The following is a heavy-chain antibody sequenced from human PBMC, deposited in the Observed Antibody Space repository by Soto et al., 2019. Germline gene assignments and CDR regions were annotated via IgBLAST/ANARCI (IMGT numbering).Heavy chain of an antibody. Sequence: SGPTLVNPTQTLTLTCTFSGFSLSTSGVGVGWIRQPPGKALEWLGIIYWDDDKRYXXXPKSSLTITKDSTKIRLALTMTNTDPVPTATYYCAHLPSQQLCPRAPVGYWGQGTPVPVSS. CDR2: IYWDDDK. V-gene: IGHV2-5*02. CDR3: AHLPSQQLCPRAPVGY. CDR1: GFSLSTSGVG. J-gene: IGHJ4*02. D-gene: IGHD2-2*01.